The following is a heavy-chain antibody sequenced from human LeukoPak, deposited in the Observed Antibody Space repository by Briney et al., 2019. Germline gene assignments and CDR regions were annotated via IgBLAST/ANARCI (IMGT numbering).Heavy chain of an antibody. D-gene: IGHD3-9*01. CDR2: IKQDGSEK. V-gene: IGHV3-7*01. J-gene: IGHJ4*02. CDR3: ARVFTFYDILLGYYNVGYFDY. Sequence: PGGSLRLSCAASGFTFSSYWMSWVRQAPGKGLEWMANIKQDGSEKYYVDSVKGRFTISRDNAKNSLYLQMNSLRADDRAVYYCARVFTFYDILLGYYNVGYFDYGGQGTLVTVSS. CDR1: GFTFSSYW.